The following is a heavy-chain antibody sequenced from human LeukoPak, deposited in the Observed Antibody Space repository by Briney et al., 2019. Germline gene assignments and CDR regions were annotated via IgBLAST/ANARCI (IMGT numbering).Heavy chain of an antibody. CDR3: ASRHCSGGDCYFAGADPFDH. Sequence: GGSLRFSCEAFGFTVGSPYMSWACRAPGKGLEWFSVFYRVGKIYYIDSVKGRFTISRDTSKNTLYLQMNSLRVEDTAVYYCASRHCSGGDCYFAGADPFDHWGQGTLVTVSS. D-gene: IGHD2-21*01. CDR2: FYRVGKI. J-gene: IGHJ4*02. V-gene: IGHV3-53*01. CDR1: GFTVGSPY.